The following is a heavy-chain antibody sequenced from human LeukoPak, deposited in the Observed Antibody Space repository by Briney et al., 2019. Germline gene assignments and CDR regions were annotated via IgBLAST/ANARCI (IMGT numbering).Heavy chain of an antibody. J-gene: IGHJ5*02. Sequence: GGTLRLSCAASGFTFNDYAMHWVRQGPGKGLEWVSGISWDSGRIGYADSVKGRFTISRDNAKKSLYLQMNSLRPEDSALYYCAKDMGARPDNWFDPWGQGTLVTVSS. CDR2: ISWDSGRI. D-gene: IGHD6-6*01. CDR3: AKDMGARPDNWFDP. V-gene: IGHV3-9*01. CDR1: GFTFNDYA.